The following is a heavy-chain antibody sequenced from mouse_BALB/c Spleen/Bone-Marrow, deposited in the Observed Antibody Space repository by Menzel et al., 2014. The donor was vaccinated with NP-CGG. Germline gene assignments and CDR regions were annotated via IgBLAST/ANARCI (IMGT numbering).Heavy chain of an antibody. CDR3: ARQRGYAYAMDY. V-gene: IGHV5-12-1*01. CDR1: GFAFSGYD. CDR2: ISSGGSNT. J-gene: IGHJ4*01. D-gene: IGHD2-2*01. Sequence: EVQRVESGGGLVKPGGSLKLSCAASGFAFSGYDMSWVRQTPEKRLEWVAYISSGGSNTYYPDTAKGRFTISRDNAKNTLYLQMNSLKSEDTAMYYCARQRGYAYAMDYWGQGTSVTVSS.